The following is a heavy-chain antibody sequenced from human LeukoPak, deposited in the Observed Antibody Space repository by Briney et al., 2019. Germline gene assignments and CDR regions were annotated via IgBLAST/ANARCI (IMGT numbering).Heavy chain of an antibody. D-gene: IGHD2-2*01. CDR3: AKDSSTSCHD. J-gene: IGHJ4*02. CDR2: IRSDGNNK. Sequence: GGSLRLSCAASGFTFSTYGMSWVRQAPGKGLEWVGFIRSDGNNKYYADSVKGRFTISRDNSMNTLYLEMNSLRGEDTAVYYCAKDSSTSCHDWGQGTLVTVSS. CDR1: GFTFSTYG. V-gene: IGHV3-30*02.